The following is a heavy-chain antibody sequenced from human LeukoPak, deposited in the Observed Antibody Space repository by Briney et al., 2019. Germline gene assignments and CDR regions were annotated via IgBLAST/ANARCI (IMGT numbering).Heavy chain of an antibody. V-gene: IGHV1-46*01. J-gene: IGHJ4*02. Sequence: ASVKVSCKASGYTFTSYHMHWVRQAPGQGLEWMGIINPSGGSTIYAQKFQGRVTMTRDTSTSTGYMELSSLRSEDAAVYYCVRRGAAAHLDYWGQGTQVTVSS. CDR1: GYTFTSYH. D-gene: IGHD6-13*01. CDR3: VRRGAAAHLDY. CDR2: INPSGGST.